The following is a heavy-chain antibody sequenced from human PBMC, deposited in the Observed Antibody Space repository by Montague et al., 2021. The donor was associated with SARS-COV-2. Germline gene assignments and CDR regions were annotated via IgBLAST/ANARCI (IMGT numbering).Heavy chain of an antibody. J-gene: IGHJ6*03. CDR3: ARGIFTIPFIPAHYYMDV. V-gene: IGHV4-59*01. CDR1: GGSISSYY. D-gene: IGHD3-3*01. CDR2: IYYGGST. Sequence: SETLSLTCTVSGGSISSYYWSWIRQPPGKGLEWIGYIYYGGSTNYNPSLKSRVTTSVDTSKNQFSLKLSSVTAADTAVYYCARGIFTIPFIPAHYYMDVWGKGTTVTVSS.